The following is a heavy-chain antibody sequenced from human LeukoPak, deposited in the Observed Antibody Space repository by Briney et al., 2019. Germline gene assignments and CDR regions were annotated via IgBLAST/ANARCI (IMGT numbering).Heavy chain of an antibody. Sequence: GSLRLSCAASGFTFSSYAMHWVRQAPGKGLEWVAVKSYDGSNKYYADSVKGRFTISRDNSKNTLYLQMNSLRAEDTAVYYCARGYDILTSLYYYGMDVWGQGTTVTVSS. CDR2: KSYDGSNK. J-gene: IGHJ6*02. CDR1: GFTFSSYA. CDR3: ARGYDILTSLYYYGMDV. D-gene: IGHD3-9*01. V-gene: IGHV3-30-3*01.